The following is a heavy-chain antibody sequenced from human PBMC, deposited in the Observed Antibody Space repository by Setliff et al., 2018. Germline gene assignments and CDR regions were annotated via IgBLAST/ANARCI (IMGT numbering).Heavy chain of an antibody. CDR3: ARDAVSNFDRGDSPAY. V-gene: IGHV1-46*01. CDR2: VNPRTGST. J-gene: IGHJ4*02. Sequence: ASVKVSCKASGYTFTTYGVAWVRQAPGQGFEWMGSVNPRTGSTAYAARFQGRITMTRDTSATTVYMTLGSLRSDDTAVYFCARDAVSNFDRGDSPAYWGRGTLVTVSS. CDR1: GYTFTTYG. D-gene: IGHD2-21*01.